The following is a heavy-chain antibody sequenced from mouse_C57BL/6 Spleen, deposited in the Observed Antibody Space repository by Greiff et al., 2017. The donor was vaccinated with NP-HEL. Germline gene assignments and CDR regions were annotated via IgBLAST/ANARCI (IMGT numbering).Heavy chain of an antibody. CDR3: ARGYDYDDDFDV. CDR1: GYTFTSYG. Sequence: VQLQQSGAELARPGASVKLSCKASGYTFTSYGISWVKQRTGQGLEWIGEIYPRSGNTYYNEKFKGKATLTADKSSSTAYMELRSLTSEDSAVYFCARGYDYDDDFDVWGTGITVTVSS. V-gene: IGHV1-81*01. J-gene: IGHJ1*03. CDR2: IYPRSGNT. D-gene: IGHD2-4*01.